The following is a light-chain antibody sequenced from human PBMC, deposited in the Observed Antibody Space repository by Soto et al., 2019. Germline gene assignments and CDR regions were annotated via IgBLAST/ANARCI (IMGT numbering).Light chain of an antibody. CDR3: SLYTSSSTWV. CDR2: QDS. CDR1: KLGDKY. V-gene: IGLV3-1*01. Sequence: SYELTQPPSVSVSPGQTASITCSGDKLGDKYACWYQQKPGQSPVLVIYQDSKRPSGIPERFSGSNSGNTPSLTIFGLQAEDEADYYCSLYTSSSTWVFGGGTKLTVL. J-gene: IGLJ3*02.